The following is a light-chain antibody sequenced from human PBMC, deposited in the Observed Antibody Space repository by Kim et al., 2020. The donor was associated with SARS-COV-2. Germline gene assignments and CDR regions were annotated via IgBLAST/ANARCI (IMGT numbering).Light chain of an antibody. V-gene: IGLV6-57*03. J-gene: IGLJ3*02. Sequence: PGKTVTSSCTRSSGSIASNYVQWYQQRPGSAPTTVIYEDNRRPSGVPDRFSGSIDSSSNSASLTISGLKTEDEADYYCQSYDSSPVFGGGTKLTVL. CDR1: SGSIASNY. CDR3: QSYDSSPV. CDR2: EDN.